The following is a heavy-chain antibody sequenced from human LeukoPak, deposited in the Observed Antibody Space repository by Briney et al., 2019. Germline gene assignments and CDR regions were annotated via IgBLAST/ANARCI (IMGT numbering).Heavy chain of an antibody. Sequence: GGSLRLSCAASGFTFSNAWMNWVRQAPGKGLEWVSSISSSSSYIYYADSVKGRFTISRDNAKNSLYLQMNSLRAEDTAVYYCARDTGSIVVVPAPRRGMDVWGQGTTVTVSS. D-gene: IGHD2-2*01. V-gene: IGHV3-21*01. CDR1: GFTFSNAW. CDR3: ARDTGSIVVVPAPRRGMDV. CDR2: ISSSSSYI. J-gene: IGHJ6*02.